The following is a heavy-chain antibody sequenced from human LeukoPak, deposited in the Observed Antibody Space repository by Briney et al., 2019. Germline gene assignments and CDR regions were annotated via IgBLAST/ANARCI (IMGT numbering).Heavy chain of an antibody. J-gene: IGHJ4*02. CDR2: IYTSGST. D-gene: IGHD1-26*01. CDR3: ARGPVGWEQRD. V-gene: IGHV4-61*02. Sequence: SETLSLTCTVSGGSISSGSYYWSWIRQPAGKGLEWIGRIYTSGSTNYNPSLKSRVTISVDTSKNQFSLKLSSVTAADTAVYYCARGPVGWEQRDWGQGTLVTVSS. CDR1: GGSISSGSYY.